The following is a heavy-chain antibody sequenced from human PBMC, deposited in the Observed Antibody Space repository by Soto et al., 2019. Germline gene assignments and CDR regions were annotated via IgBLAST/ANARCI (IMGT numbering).Heavy chain of an antibody. D-gene: IGHD2-2*02. Sequence: GGSLRLSCSSSGFTFSSYAMHWVRQAPGKGLEYVSAISSNGGSTYYADSVKGRFTISRDNSKNTLYLQMSSLRAEDTAVYYCVKNSWDHLYQFDYRARRTLDPVSS. CDR2: ISSNGGST. CDR3: VKNSWDHLYQFDY. J-gene: IGHJ4*02. V-gene: IGHV3-64D*08. CDR1: GFTFSSYA.